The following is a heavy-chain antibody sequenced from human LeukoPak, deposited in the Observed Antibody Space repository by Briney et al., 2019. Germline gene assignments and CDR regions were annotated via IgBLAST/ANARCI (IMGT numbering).Heavy chain of an antibody. Sequence: PSETLSLTCAVYGGSFSGYYWSWIRQPPGKGLEWIGEINQSGSTNYNPSLKSRVTISVDTSKNQFSLKLSSVTAADTAVYYCARAYGGNSTYYFDYWGQGTLVTVSS. V-gene: IGHV4-34*01. CDR2: INQSGST. CDR1: GGSFSGYY. CDR3: ARAYGGNSTYYFDY. J-gene: IGHJ4*02. D-gene: IGHD4-23*01.